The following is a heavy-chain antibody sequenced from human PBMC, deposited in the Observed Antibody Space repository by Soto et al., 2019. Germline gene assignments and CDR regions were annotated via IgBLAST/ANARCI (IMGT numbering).Heavy chain of an antibody. CDR1: GFTFSSYW. V-gene: IGHV3-21*01. CDR3: ARGLSYYYGSGSPNWFDP. D-gene: IGHD3-10*01. Sequence: GGSLRLSCAASGFTFSSYWRSWVRQAPGKGLEWVSSINNSSSDIYYADSVKGRFTISRDNAKNSLYLQMNSLRAEDTAVYYYARGLSYYYGSGSPNWFDPWGQGTLVTVSS. CDR2: INNSSSDI. J-gene: IGHJ5*02.